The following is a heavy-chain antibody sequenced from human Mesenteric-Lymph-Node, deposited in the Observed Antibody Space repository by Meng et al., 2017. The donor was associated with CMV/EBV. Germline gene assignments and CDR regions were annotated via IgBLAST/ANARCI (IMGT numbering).Heavy chain of an antibody. CDR3: ARDGLSGAFDL. CDR2: IYSGGGT. J-gene: IGHJ3*01. D-gene: IGHD6-25*01. V-gene: IGHV3-53*01. CDR1: GFIVSSSY. Sequence: GGSLRLSCAASGFIVSSSYMSWVRQAPGKGLEWVSVIYSGGGTYYADSVKGRFTISRDNAKNTLYLQMHSLRAEDTAVYYCARDGLSGAFDLWGQGTRVTVSS.